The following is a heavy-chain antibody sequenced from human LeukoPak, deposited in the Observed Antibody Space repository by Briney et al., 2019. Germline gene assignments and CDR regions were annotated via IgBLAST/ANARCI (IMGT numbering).Heavy chain of an antibody. Sequence: GGSLRLSCAASGFTLSSYSMNWVRQAPGKGLEWVSAISGSGGSTYYADSVKGRFTISRDNSKNTLYLQMNSLRAEDTAVYYCAKETGGSLDYWGQGTLVTVSS. D-gene: IGHD1-14*01. J-gene: IGHJ4*02. CDR3: AKETGGSLDY. V-gene: IGHV3-23*01. CDR1: GFTLSSYS. CDR2: ISGSGGST.